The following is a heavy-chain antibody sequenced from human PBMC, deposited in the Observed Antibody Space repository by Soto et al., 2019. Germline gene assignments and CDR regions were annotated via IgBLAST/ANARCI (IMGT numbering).Heavy chain of an antibody. CDR3: ARDRYSYGYYHYSLAV. CDR1: GGSISSYY. Sequence: SETLSLTCTVSGGSISSYYWSWIRQPPGKGLEWIGYIYYSGSTNYNPSLKSRVTISVDTSRNQFSLKLSSVTAADTAVYYCARDRYSYGYYHYSLAVWGQGTTVTVSS. V-gene: IGHV4-59*01. J-gene: IGHJ6*02. D-gene: IGHD5-18*01. CDR2: IYYSGST.